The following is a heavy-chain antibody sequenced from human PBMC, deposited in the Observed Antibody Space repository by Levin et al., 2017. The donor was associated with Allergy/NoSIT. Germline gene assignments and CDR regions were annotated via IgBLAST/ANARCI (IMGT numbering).Heavy chain of an antibody. V-gene: IGHV5-10-1*01. Sequence: VASVKVSCKASGYTFTSYWISWVRQMPGRGLEWMSKIDPRDSNTNYSPSFEGRVIVSVDKSITTAYLQWTSLKASDTAMYFCATGPDGSGRMNFWGQGTLVTVSS. D-gene: IGHD3-10*01. CDR2: IDPRDSNT. CDR1: GYTFTSYW. J-gene: IGHJ4*02. CDR3: ATGPDGSGRMNF.